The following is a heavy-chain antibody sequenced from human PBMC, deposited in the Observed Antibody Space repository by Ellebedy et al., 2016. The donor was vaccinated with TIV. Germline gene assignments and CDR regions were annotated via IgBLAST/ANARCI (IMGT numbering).Heavy chain of an antibody. Sequence: ASVKVSXKASGYTFTSYDINWVRQATGQGLEWMGWMNPNSGNTNYAQKLQGRVTMTTDTSTSTAYMELRSLRSDDTAVYYCARDLVMVGYSSSWGVYYGMDVWGQGTTVTVSS. CDR2: MNPNSGNT. V-gene: IGHV1-18*01. CDR1: GYTFTSYD. J-gene: IGHJ6*02. CDR3: ARDLVMVGYSSSWGVYYGMDV. D-gene: IGHD6-13*01.